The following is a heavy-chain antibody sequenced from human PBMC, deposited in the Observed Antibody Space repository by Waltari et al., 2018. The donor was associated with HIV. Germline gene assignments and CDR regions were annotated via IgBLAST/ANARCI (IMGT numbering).Heavy chain of an antibody. D-gene: IGHD1-26*01. Sequence: LSCAASGFTFSSYSMNWVRQAPGKGLEWVSSSSSSSSYIYYADSVKGRFTISRDNAKNSLYLQMNSLRAEDTAVYYCARDPRRDPTLYYFDYWGQGTLVTVSS. CDR3: ARDPRRDPTLYYFDY. CDR2: SSSSSSYI. J-gene: IGHJ4*02. V-gene: IGHV3-21*01. CDR1: GFTFSSYS.